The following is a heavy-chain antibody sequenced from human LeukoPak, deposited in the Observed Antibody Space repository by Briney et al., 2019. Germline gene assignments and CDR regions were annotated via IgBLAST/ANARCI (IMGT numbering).Heavy chain of an antibody. CDR2: ISNRGIII. CDR3: ASGGDYVGIAATFRY. V-gene: IGHV3-11*01. Sequence: GGSLRLSCAASGFNFSATYMTWIRQAPGKGLEWVSYISNRGIIINYADSVKGRFTISRDDAKSSLYLHMNNLRTEDTALYYCASGGDYVGIAATFRYWGQGTLVTVSS. D-gene: IGHD4-23*01. J-gene: IGHJ4*02. CDR1: GFNFSATY.